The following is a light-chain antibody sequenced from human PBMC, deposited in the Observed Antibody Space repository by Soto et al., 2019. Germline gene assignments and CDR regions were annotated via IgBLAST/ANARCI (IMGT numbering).Light chain of an antibody. CDR2: DAS. J-gene: IGKJ1*01. CDR3: HQYGTSPPWT. V-gene: IGKV3-11*01. CDR1: QSVSSY. Sequence: EIVLTQSPATLSVSAGDRATLSCRASQSVSSYLAWYQQKPCQAPRLLIYDASNRATGIPARFSGSGSGTDFTPTISRLEPEDFAVYYCHQYGTSPPWTCGQGTKVDIK.